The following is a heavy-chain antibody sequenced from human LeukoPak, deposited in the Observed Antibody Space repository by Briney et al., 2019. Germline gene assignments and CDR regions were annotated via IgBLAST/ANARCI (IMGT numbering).Heavy chain of an antibody. CDR3: ARSVVATKNWFDP. D-gene: IGHD2-15*01. CDR1: GGSISSSSYY. J-gene: IGHJ5*02. CDR2: IYYSGST. V-gene: IGHV4-39*01. Sequence: PSETLSLTCTVSGGSISSSSYYWGWIRQPPGKGLEWIGSIYYSGSTYYNPSLKSRVTISVDTSKNQFSLKLSSVTAADTAVYYCARSVVATKNWFDPWGQGTLVTVSS.